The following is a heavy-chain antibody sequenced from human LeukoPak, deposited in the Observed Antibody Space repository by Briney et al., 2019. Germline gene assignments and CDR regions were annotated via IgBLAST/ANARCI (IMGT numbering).Heavy chain of an antibody. D-gene: IGHD1-1*01. CDR3: ASVRLDPYYYYMDV. V-gene: IGHV1-69*05. Sequence: WASVKVSCKASGGTFSSYAISWVRQAPGQGLEWMGGIIPIFGTANYAQKFQGRVTITTDESTSTAYMELSSLRSEDTAVYYCASVRLDPYYYYMDVWGKGTTVTVSS. CDR2: IIPIFGTA. CDR1: GGTFSSYA. J-gene: IGHJ6*03.